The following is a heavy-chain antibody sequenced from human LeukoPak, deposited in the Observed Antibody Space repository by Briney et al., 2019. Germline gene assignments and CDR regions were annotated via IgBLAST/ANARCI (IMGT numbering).Heavy chain of an antibody. CDR2: IYSGGST. CDR3: ARRPARKAFDI. V-gene: IGHV3-53*01. Sequence: GGSLRLSCAASGFTVSSNYMSWVRQAPGKGLEWVSVIYSGGSTYYADSVKGRFTISRDNSKNTLYLQMNSLRAEDMAVYYCARRPARKAFDIWGQGTMVTVSS. J-gene: IGHJ3*02. CDR1: GFTVSSNY. D-gene: IGHD1-14*01.